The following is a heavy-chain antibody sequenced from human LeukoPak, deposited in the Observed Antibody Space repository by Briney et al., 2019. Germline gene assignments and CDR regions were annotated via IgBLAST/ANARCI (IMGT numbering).Heavy chain of an antibody. J-gene: IGHJ5*02. CDR1: GGSISSGSYY. V-gene: IGHV4-61*01. CDR2: IYYSGST. CDR3: ARRRRTDWFDP. Sequence: SQTLSLTCTVSGGSISSGSYYWSWIRQPPGKGLEWIGYIYYSGSTNYNPSLKSRVTISVDTSKNQFSLKLSSVTAADTAVYYCARRRRTDWFDPWGQGTLVTVSS. D-gene: IGHD1-1*01.